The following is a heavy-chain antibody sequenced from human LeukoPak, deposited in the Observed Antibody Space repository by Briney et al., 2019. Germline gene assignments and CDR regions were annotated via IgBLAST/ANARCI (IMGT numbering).Heavy chain of an antibody. CDR3: ARFESGVYTNHVED. CDR1: GFTFSDYS. V-gene: IGHV3-21*06. J-gene: IGHJ4*02. Sequence: GGSLRLSCTASGFTFSDYSMTSVRQAPGKGLEWVASINSDSRYILYAYSEKGRFTLSRDNANDSLFLHMNYLSAEDTAIYYCARFESGVYTNHVEDLGAGTQVTVSS. D-gene: IGHD3-10*01. CDR2: INSDSRYI.